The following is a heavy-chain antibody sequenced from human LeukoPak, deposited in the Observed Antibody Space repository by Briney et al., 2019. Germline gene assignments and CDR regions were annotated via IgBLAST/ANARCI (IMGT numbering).Heavy chain of an antibody. D-gene: IGHD6-6*01. CDR2: IRSKAYGGTT. Sequence: PGRSLRLSCTASGFTFGDYAMSWVRQAPGKGLEWVGFIRSKAYGGTTEYAASVKGRFTISRDDSKSIAYLQMTSLKTDDTAVYYCTRVVQSQLVFDYWGQGTLVTVSS. CDR3: TRVVQSQLVFDY. V-gene: IGHV3-49*04. J-gene: IGHJ4*02. CDR1: GFTFGDYA.